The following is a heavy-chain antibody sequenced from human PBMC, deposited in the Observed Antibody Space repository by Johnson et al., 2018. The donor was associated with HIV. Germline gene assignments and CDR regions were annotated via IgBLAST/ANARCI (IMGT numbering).Heavy chain of an antibody. D-gene: IGHD3-22*01. J-gene: IGHJ3*02. V-gene: IGHV3-30*02. CDR1: GFSFSSYG. Sequence: QVQLVESGGGVVQPGGSLRLSCAASGFSFSSYGIHWVRQAPGRGLEWVAFTQYDGSNKYYADSVKGRFTISRDNSKKTVYLQMNSLRGEDTAVYYCAKETRDSRSAFEIWGQGTMVTVSS. CDR3: AKETRDSRSAFEI. CDR2: TQYDGSNK.